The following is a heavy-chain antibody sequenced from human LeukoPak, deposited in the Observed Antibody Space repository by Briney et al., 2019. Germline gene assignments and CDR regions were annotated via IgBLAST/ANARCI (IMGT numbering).Heavy chain of an antibody. CDR1: GGSISSGSYY. J-gene: IGHJ5*02. V-gene: IGHV4-39*07. D-gene: IGHD4-17*01. CDR2: IYYSGST. CDR3: ATSGATTATTWGGNWFDP. Sequence: SQTLSLTCTVSGGSISSGSYYWGWIRQPPGKGLEWLGSIYYSGSTYYNPSLKSRVTISVDTSKNQFSLKLSSVTAADTAVYYCATSGATTATTWGGNWFDPWGQGALVTVSS.